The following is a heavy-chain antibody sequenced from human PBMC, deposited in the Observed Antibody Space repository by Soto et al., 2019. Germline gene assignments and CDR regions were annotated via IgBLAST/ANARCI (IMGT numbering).Heavy chain of an antibody. CDR2: ISGSGGST. J-gene: IGHJ4*02. V-gene: IGHV3-23*01. D-gene: IGHD3-16*02. CDR3: AHTNRQPHMITFGGVIAGFDY. CDR1: GFTFSSYA. Sequence: PGGSLRLSCAASGFTFSSYAMSWVRQAPGKGLEWVSAISGSGGSTYYADSVKGRFTISRDNSKNTLYLQMNSLRAEDTAVYYCAHTNRQPHMITFGGVIAGFDYWGQGTLVTVSS.